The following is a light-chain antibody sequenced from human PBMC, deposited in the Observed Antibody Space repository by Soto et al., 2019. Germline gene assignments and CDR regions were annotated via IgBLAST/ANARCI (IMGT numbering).Light chain of an antibody. J-gene: IGLJ1*01. Sequence: QSALTQPASVSGSPGQSITISCTGTSRDVGGYKYVSWYQQHPGKAPKLIIYDVSDRPSGVSNRFSGSKSGNTASLTISGLQAEDEADYYCGSYTSSSTLEVFGSGTKLTVL. CDR3: GSYTSSSTLEV. CDR2: DVS. V-gene: IGLV2-14*01. CDR1: SRDVGGYKY.